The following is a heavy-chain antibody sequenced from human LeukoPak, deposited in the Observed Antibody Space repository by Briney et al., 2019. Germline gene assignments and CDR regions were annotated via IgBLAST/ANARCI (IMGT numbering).Heavy chain of an antibody. Sequence: SVKVSCKASGYTFTGYYMHWVRQAPGQGLEWMGGITPIFGTANYAQKFQGRVTITADESTSAAYMELSSLRSEDTAVYYCARFGDGSDPFYYYYYMDVWGKGTTVTVSS. D-gene: IGHD1-26*01. CDR3: ARFGDGSDPFYYYYYMDV. J-gene: IGHJ6*03. V-gene: IGHV1-69*13. CDR2: ITPIFGTA. CDR1: GYTFTGYY.